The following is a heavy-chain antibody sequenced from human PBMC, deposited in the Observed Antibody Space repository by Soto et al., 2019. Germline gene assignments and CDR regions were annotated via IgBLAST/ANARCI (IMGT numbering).Heavy chain of an antibody. CDR1: GGSISSSSYY. V-gene: IGHV4-39*07. CDR2: IYYSGST. Sequence: SETLSLTCTVSGGSISSSSYYWGWIRQPPGKGLEWIGSIYYSGSTYYNPSLKSRVTISVDTSKNQVSLRLSSVTAADTAVYYCARGRDYSGYVYDYWGPGTLVTVSS. D-gene: IGHD5-12*01. J-gene: IGHJ4*02. CDR3: ARGRDYSGYVYDY.